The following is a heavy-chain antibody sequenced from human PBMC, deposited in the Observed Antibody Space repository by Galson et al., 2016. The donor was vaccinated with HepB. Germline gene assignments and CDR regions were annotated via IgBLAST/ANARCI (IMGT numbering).Heavy chain of an antibody. CDR1: GFAVSGNY. CDR3: ARDDDRYGSGSLAL. V-gene: IGHV3-66*02. D-gene: IGHD3-10*01. Sequence: SLRLSCAGSGFAVSGNYMTWIRQAPGKGLEWVSAIYTGGGTYYAGSVKGRFTISRDNSKNTLYLQMNSLRPEDTAVYYCARDDDRYGSGSLALWGRGTLVTVSS. CDR2: IYTGGGT. J-gene: IGHJ2*01.